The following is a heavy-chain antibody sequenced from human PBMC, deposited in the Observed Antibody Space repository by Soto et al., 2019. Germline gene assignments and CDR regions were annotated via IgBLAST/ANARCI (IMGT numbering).Heavy chain of an antibody. V-gene: IGHV1-3*05. Sequence: QVQLVQSGAEEKKPGASVKVSCKASGYTFTSYAMHWVHQAPGQRLEWMGWSNAGNGNTKYSQKFQGRVTITRDTSASTAYRALSSLRSEDTAVYYCARAWVVVTAPDYWGQGTLVTVSS. CDR2: SNAGNGNT. D-gene: IGHD2-21*02. J-gene: IGHJ4*02. CDR1: GYTFTSYA. CDR3: ARAWVVVTAPDY.